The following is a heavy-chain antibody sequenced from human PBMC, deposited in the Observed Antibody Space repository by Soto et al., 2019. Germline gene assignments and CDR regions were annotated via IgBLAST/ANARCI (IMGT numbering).Heavy chain of an antibody. J-gene: IGHJ4*02. CDR2: VYYSGHT. Sequence: QVQLQESGPGLVKPSETLSLSCSVSGGSLSSYFWTWIRQTPGRGLEWIGHVYYSGHTKYNPSLTSRVTFSVDTSHNQFFLTLTSVTAADTATYFCARASQYYGSGPFDFWGQGTLVTVSS. D-gene: IGHD3-10*01. V-gene: IGHV4-59*01. CDR3: ARASQYYGSGPFDF. CDR1: GGSLSSYF.